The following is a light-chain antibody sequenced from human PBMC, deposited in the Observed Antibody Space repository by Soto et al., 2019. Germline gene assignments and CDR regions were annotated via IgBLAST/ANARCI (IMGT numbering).Light chain of an antibody. CDR1: QSVVHSDGIAY. V-gene: IGKV2-30*02. Sequence: DVVMTQSPLSQPVTLGQPASISCRSSQSVVHSDGIAYFSWFQQRPGRSPRRLIYKVSNRDSGVPARFSGSGSGTDFALKISRVEAEDVGVYYCMQGTHWPITFGQGTRLEIK. J-gene: IGKJ5*01. CDR2: KVS. CDR3: MQGTHWPIT.